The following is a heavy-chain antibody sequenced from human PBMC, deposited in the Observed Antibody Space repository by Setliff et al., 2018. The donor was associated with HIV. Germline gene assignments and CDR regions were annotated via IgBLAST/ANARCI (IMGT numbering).Heavy chain of an antibody. J-gene: IGHJ4*02. CDR2: INPGNGNT. D-gene: IGHD6-6*01. CDR3: ARGSYSSSPEGYFDN. CDR1: GYIFTNYD. Sequence: ASVKVSCKTSGYIFTNYDITWVRQAPGQGLEWMGWINPGNGNTKYSRKSQGRITITRDTSASTAFMELSSLRFEDTAVYYRARGSYSSSPEGYFDNWGQGTLVTVSS. V-gene: IGHV1-3*01.